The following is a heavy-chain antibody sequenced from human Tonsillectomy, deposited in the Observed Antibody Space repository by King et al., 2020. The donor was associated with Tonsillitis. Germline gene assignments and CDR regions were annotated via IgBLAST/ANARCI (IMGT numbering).Heavy chain of an antibody. CDR2: IYPGDSDT. V-gene: IGHV5-51*03. CDR3: ARLVGAAAAGTGFDY. Sequence: QLVQSGAEVKKPGESLKISCQGSGYSFTSYWIAWVRQMPGKGLEWMGNIYPGDSDTRYSPSFQGQVTISADKSINTAYLQWSSLKASDTAMYYCARLVGAAAAGTGFDYWGQGTLVTVSS. D-gene: IGHD6-13*01. J-gene: IGHJ4*02. CDR1: GYSFTSYW.